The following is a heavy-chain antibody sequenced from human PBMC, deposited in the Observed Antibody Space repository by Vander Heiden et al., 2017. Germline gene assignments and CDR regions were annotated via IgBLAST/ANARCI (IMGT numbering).Heavy chain of an antibody. V-gene: IGHV3-73*02. J-gene: IGHJ4*02. CDR3: TRPPGGNVLFDY. CDR2: IRSKANSYAT. CDR1: GLTFSGSA. Sequence: EVQLVESGGGLVQPGGSLKLSCAASGLTFSGSAMHWVRQASGKGLEWVGRIRSKANSYATAYAASVKGRFTISRDDSKNTAYLQMNSLKTEDTAVYYCTRPPGGNVLFDYWGQGTLVTVSS. D-gene: IGHD2-15*01.